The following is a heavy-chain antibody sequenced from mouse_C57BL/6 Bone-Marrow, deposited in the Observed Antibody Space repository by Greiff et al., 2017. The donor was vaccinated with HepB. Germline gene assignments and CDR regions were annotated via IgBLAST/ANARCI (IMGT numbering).Heavy chain of an antibody. Sequence: EVQLQQSGTVLARPGASVKMSCTTSGYTFTSYWMHWVKQRPGQGLEWVGAIYPGNSDTSYNQKFKGKAKLTAVTSASTAYMELSSLTNEDSAVYYCAREGVAGYSWFAYWGQGTLVTVSA. D-gene: IGHD2-3*01. CDR3: AREGVAGYSWFAY. V-gene: IGHV1-5*01. CDR1: GYTFTSYW. CDR2: IYPGNSDT. J-gene: IGHJ3*01.